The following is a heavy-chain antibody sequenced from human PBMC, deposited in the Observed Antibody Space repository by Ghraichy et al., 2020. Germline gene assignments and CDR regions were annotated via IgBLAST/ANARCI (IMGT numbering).Heavy chain of an antibody. D-gene: IGHD4-17*01. J-gene: IGHJ4*02. V-gene: IGHV4-39*01. CDR3: ARLVTTVTTPSFDY. CDR2: IYYSGST. CDR1: GGSISSSSYY. Sequence: ETLSLTCTVSGGSISSSSYYWGWVRQPPGKGLEWIGSIYYSGSTYYNPSLKSRVTISVDTSKNQFSLKLSSVTAADTAVYYCARLVTTVTTPSFDYWGQGTLVTVSS.